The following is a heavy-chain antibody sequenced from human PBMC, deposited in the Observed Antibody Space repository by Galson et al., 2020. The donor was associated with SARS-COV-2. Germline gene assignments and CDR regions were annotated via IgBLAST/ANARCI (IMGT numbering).Heavy chain of an antibody. J-gene: IGHJ6*02. Sequence: ASVKVSCKTSGYYFTGYYIYWVRQAPGRGLECMGWINPSTGSATYGQKFQGRVTMTSDMSVSTAYMGLSRLTFDDTAVYYCVRALSGAWPYYPFYGVDVWGQGTTVSVSS. CDR3: VRALSGAWPYYPFYGVDV. V-gene: IGHV1-2*02. CDR2: INPSTGSA. CDR1: GYYFTGYY. D-gene: IGHD3-16*02.